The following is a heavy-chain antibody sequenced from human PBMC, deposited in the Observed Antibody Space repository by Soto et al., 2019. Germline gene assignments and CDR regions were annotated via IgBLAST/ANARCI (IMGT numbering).Heavy chain of an antibody. CDR1: GGSISSGGYY. Sequence: SETLSLTCTVSGGSISSGGYYWSWIRQHPGKGLEWIGYIYYSGSTYYNPSLKSRVTISVDTSKNQFSLKLSSVTAADTAVYYCARDPLPFWSGYYNVPATQNWGQGTLVTVSS. V-gene: IGHV4-31*03. CDR3: ARDPLPFWSGYYNVPATQN. CDR2: IYYSGST. D-gene: IGHD3-3*01. J-gene: IGHJ4*02.